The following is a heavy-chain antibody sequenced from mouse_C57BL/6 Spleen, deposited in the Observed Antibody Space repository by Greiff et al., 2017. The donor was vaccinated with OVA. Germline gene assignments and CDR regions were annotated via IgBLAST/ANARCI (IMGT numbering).Heavy chain of an antibody. D-gene: IGHD2-3*01. CDR3: ARDDGGYFDV. CDR2: ISYDGSN. V-gene: IGHV3-6*01. CDR1: GYSITSGYY. J-gene: IGHJ1*03. Sequence: EVQLVESGPGLVKPSQSLSLTCSVTGYSITSGYYWNWIRQFPGNKLEWMGYISYDGSNNYNPSLKNRISITRDTSKNQFFLKLNSVTTEDTATYYCARDDGGYFDVWGTGTTVTVSS.